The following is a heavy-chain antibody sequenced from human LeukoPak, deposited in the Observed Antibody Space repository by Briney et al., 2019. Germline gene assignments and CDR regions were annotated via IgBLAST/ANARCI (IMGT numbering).Heavy chain of an antibody. J-gene: IGHJ4*02. Sequence: GGFLRLSCAVSGINFRGYWMAWVRQAPGKGLEWVANMKQDGSEKYYVDSVKGRFTISRDNAKNSLYLEMNSLRVEDTAVYYCARDLGHTGYDLYDYWGQGTLVTVSS. CDR3: ARDLGHTGYDLYDY. D-gene: IGHD5-12*01. V-gene: IGHV3-7*01. CDR2: MKQDGSEK. CDR1: GINFRGYW.